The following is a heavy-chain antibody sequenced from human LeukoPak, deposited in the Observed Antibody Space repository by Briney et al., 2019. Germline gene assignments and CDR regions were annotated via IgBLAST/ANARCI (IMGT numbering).Heavy chain of an antibody. J-gene: IGHJ4*02. V-gene: IGHV3-7*03. Sequence: GGSLRLSCAVSGFTFSGFWMSWVRQAPGKGLEWVANIKQDGSEKYYVDSVKGRFTISRDNAKNSLYLQMNSLRAEDTAVYYCARRYFDCWGQGTLVTVSS. CDR1: GFTFSGFW. CDR3: ARRYFDC. CDR2: IKQDGSEK.